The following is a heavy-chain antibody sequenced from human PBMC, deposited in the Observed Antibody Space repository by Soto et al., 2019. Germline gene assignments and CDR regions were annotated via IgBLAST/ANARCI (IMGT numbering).Heavy chain of an antibody. CDR3: ARSGPGGYIDY. Sequence: SQTLSHTCAISRDCVSSTMAAMNWIRPSPSRGLEWLGRTYYRSKWYKHYAACVTSRITVNPDTSKHQFSLQLNSVAAEDTAVYYCARSGPGGYIDYCGEGTLVTVSS. J-gene: IGHJ4*02. CDR2: TYYRSKWYK. V-gene: IGHV6-1*01. CDR1: RDCVSSTMAA. D-gene: IGHD3-22*01.